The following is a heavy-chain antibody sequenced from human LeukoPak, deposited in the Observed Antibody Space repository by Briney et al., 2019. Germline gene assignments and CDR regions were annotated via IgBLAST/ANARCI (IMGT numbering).Heavy chain of an antibody. V-gene: IGHV4-39*02. D-gene: IGHD2-15*01. CDR1: GGSISSSSYY. CDR2: IYYSGST. CDR3: AREVVVAATRSFPRYYYYYMDV. Sequence: SETLSLTCTVSGGSISSSSYYWGWIRQPPGKGLEWIGSIYYSGSTYYNPSLKSRVTTSVDTSKNQFSLKLSSVTAADTAVYYCAREVVVAATRSFPRYYYYYMDVWGKGTTVTVSS. J-gene: IGHJ6*03.